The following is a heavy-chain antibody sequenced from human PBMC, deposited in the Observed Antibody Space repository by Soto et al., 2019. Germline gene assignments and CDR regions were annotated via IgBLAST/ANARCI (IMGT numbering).Heavy chain of an antibody. CDR1: GGTFSSYT. Sequence: QVPLVQSGAEVKKPGSSVKVSCKASGGTFSSYTISWVRQAPGQGLEWMGRIIPILGIANYAQKFQGRVTITADKSTSTAYMELSSLRSEDTAVYYCARFGELLTPRFDYWGQGTLVTVSS. CDR2: IIPILGIA. CDR3: ARFGELLTPRFDY. D-gene: IGHD3-10*01. J-gene: IGHJ4*02. V-gene: IGHV1-69*02.